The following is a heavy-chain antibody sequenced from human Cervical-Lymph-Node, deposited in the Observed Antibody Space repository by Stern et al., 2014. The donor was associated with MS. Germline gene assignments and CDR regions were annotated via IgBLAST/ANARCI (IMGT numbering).Heavy chain of an antibody. Sequence: QVQLQQWGAGLLKPSETLSLTCAVYGGSFSGYYWSWIRQPPGKGLEWIGEINHSGSTNYNPSLKSRVPISVDTSKTQFSLKLSSVTAADTAVYYCARRRAAAGTDYWGQGTLVTVSS. CDR2: INHSGST. D-gene: IGHD6-13*01. CDR3: ARRRAAAGTDY. CDR1: GGSFSGYY. V-gene: IGHV4-34*01. J-gene: IGHJ4*02.